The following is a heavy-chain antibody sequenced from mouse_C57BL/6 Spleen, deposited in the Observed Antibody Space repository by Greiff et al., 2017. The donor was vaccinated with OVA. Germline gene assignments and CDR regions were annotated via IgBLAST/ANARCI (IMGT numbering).Heavy chain of an antibody. V-gene: IGHV3-6*01. J-gene: IGHJ1*03. Sequence: EVKLMESGPGLVKPSQSLSLTCSVTGYSITSGYYWNWIRQFPGNKLEWMGYISYDGSNNYNPSLKNRISITRDTSKNQFFLKLNSVTTEDTATYYCAVYYGNWYFDVWGTGTTVTVSA. D-gene: IGHD2-1*01. CDR3: AVYYGNWYFDV. CDR1: GYSITSGYY. CDR2: ISYDGSN.